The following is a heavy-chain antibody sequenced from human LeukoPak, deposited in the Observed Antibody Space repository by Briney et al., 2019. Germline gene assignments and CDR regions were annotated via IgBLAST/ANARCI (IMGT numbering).Heavy chain of an antibody. CDR1: GFSVSTSY. CDR3: ARGQRAAAGFDY. Sequence: AGGSLSLFCAASGFSVSTSYINWVRQAPGKGLEWVSVFYSGGKTYYVDSVKGRFTISRDTSKNTLYLQMSSLRAEDTAIYFCARGQRAAAGFDYWGQGTQFTVSS. V-gene: IGHV3-66*01. D-gene: IGHD6-13*01. J-gene: IGHJ4*02. CDR2: FYSGGKT.